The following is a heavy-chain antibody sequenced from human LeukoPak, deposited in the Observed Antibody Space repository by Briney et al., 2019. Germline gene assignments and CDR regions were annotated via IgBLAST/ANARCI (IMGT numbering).Heavy chain of an antibody. Sequence: GGSLRLSCAASGFTFSTYNMHWVRQAPGQGLEWVSYIGSRSSSIKYADSVKGRFTISTDNAKNSLYLQMSSLRDEDTAVYYCARKGETPYGIDVWDQGTTVTVSS. V-gene: IGHV3-48*02. CDR2: IGSRSSSI. J-gene: IGHJ6*02. CDR1: GFTFSTYN. D-gene: IGHD3-16*01. CDR3: ARKGETPYGIDV.